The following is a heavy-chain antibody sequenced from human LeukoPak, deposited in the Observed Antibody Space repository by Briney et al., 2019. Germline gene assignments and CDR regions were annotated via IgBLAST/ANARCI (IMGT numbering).Heavy chain of an antibody. V-gene: IGHV3-23*01. CDR1: GFTFTSYA. CDR3: AELGITMIGGV. Sequence: GGSLRLSCAASGFTFTSYAMSWVRQAPGKGLEWVSAISGSGDSTYYAGSVRGRFTISRDNAKNSLYLQMNSLRAEDTAVYYCAELGITMIGGVWGKGTTVTISS. D-gene: IGHD3-10*02. CDR2: ISGSGDST. J-gene: IGHJ6*04.